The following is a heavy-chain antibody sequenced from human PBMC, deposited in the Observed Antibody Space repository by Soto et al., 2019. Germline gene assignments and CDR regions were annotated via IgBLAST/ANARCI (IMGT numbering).Heavy chain of an antibody. Sequence: GASVKVSCKVSGYTLTELSMHWVRQAPGEGLEWMGGFDPEDGETIYAQKFQGRVTMTEDTSTDTAYLELSSLRSEDTAVYYCATNRIRYFDWLPPNTEYFQHWGQGTLVTVSS. CDR1: GYTLTELS. CDR2: FDPEDGET. V-gene: IGHV1-24*01. J-gene: IGHJ1*01. CDR3: ATNRIRYFDWLPPNTEYFQH. D-gene: IGHD3-9*01.